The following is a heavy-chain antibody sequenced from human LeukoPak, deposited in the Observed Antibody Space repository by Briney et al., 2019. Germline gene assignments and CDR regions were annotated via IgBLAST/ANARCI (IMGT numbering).Heavy chain of an antibody. D-gene: IGHD4-17*01. Sequence: GESPKISCKGSGYSFTSYWIGWVRQMPGKGLEWMGIIYPGDSDTRYSPSFQGQVTISPDKSISTAYLQWSSLKASDTAMYYCARHAPPTTVTNRIGKDYYYYYGMDVWGQGTTVTVSS. V-gene: IGHV5-51*01. J-gene: IGHJ6*02. CDR2: IYPGDSDT. CDR1: GYSFTSYW. CDR3: ARHAPPTTVTNRIGKDYYYYYGMDV.